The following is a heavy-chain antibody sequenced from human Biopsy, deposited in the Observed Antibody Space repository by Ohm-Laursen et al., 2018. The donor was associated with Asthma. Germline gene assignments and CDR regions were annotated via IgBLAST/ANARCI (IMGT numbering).Heavy chain of an antibody. CDR2: ISSLSRYK. J-gene: IGHJ4*01. Sequence: SLSLSCAASGFDFSDYTMNWVRQAPGQGLEWVSSISSLSRYKYYSDSLRGRVTISRDNAKSSLHLQMSSLRAEDTAVYFCARDFTIGSGSPFHFWGPGTLVTVSS. CDR1: GFDFSDYT. D-gene: IGHD3-10*01. V-gene: IGHV3-21*01. CDR3: ARDFTIGSGSPFHF.